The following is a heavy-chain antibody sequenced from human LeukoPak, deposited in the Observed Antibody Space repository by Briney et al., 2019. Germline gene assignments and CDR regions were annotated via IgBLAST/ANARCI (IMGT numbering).Heavy chain of an antibody. CDR1: GGSISSYY. CDR3: ARGRLRYFDWFPDGAFDI. Sequence: PSETLSLTCTVSGGSISSYYWSWIRQPPGKGLEWIGYIYYSGSTNYNPSLKSRVTISVDTSKNQFSLKLSSVTAADTAVYYCARGRLRYFDWFPDGAFDIWGQGTMVTVSS. CDR2: IYYSGST. V-gene: IGHV4-59*12. D-gene: IGHD3-9*01. J-gene: IGHJ3*02.